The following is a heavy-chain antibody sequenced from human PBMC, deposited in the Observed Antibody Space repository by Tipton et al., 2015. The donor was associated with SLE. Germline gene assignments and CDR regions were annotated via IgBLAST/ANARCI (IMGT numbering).Heavy chain of an antibody. D-gene: IGHD1-1*01. V-gene: IGHV4-38-2*01. CDR3: ARGREWNWSPYYMDV. J-gene: IGHJ6*03. CDR1: GYSISSGYY. Sequence: TLSLTCAVSGYSISSGYYWGWIRQPPGKGLEWIGSIYHSGSTYYNPSLKTRLTMSVDTSRDQFSLTLNSVTAADTGIYYCARGREWNWSPYYMDVWGKGTTVTVSS. CDR2: IYHSGST.